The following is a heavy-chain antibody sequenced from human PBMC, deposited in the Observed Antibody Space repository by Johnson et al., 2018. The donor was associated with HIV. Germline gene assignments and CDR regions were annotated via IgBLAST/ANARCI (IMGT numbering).Heavy chain of an antibody. Sequence: QVQLVESGGGVVQPGRSPRLSCAASGFTFSSYAMHWVRQAPGKGLEWVAVISYDGSNKYYADSVKGRFTISRDNSKNTLYLQMNSLRAEDTAVYYCARDAPDSGSYPAFDIWCQGTIVTVSS. CDR1: GFTFSSYA. CDR3: ARDAPDSGSYPAFDI. V-gene: IGHV3-30*04. J-gene: IGHJ3*02. CDR2: ISYDGSNK. D-gene: IGHD1-26*01.